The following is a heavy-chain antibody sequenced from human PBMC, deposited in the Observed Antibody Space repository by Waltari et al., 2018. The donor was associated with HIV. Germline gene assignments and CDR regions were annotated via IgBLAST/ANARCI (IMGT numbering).Heavy chain of an antibody. Sequence: QVQLVQSGAEVKKPGASVKVSCKASGYTFTSYDINWVRQATGQGLEWMGWMNPNSGKTGYVRKFQGRVTMTRNTAISTAYMELSSLRSEDTAVYYCARYESRGYTPFDYWGQGTLVTVSS. J-gene: IGHJ4*02. CDR1: GYTFTSYD. CDR3: ARYESRGYTPFDY. D-gene: IGHD3-22*01. CDR2: MNPNSGKT. V-gene: IGHV1-8*01.